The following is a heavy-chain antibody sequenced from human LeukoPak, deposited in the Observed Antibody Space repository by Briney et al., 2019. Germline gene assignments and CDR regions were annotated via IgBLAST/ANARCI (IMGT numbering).Heavy chain of an antibody. Sequence: GGSLRLSCAGSGFSFSSYGMHWVRQAPGKGLEWMAFIRSDGSNKYYADSVKGRFTIFRDNSKNMLYLQMNSLRVEDTAVYYCAKGHGDSSGYYYFDSWGQGTLVTVSS. D-gene: IGHD3-22*01. CDR3: AKGHGDSSGYYYFDS. V-gene: IGHV3-30*02. CDR1: GFSFSSYG. J-gene: IGHJ4*02. CDR2: IRSDGSNK.